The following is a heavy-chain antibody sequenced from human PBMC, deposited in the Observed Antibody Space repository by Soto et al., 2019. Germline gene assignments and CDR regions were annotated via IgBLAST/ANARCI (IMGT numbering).Heavy chain of an antibody. J-gene: IGHJ4*02. CDR1: GYTFTDYY. D-gene: IGHD6-19*01. CDR3: ARGVSGWSPFDL. CDR2: INPNSGVT. Sequence: ASVKVSCKASGYTFTDYYVHWVRQAPGQGLEWMGWINPNSGVTNYAQKFQGWVTLTRETSVSTAYMELNRLKSDDTAVFFCARGVSGWSPFDLWGQGTLVTVSS. V-gene: IGHV1-2*04.